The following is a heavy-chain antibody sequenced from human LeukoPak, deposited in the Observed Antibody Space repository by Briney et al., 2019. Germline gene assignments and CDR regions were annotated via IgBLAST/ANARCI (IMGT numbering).Heavy chain of an antibody. D-gene: IGHD2-2*01. CDR1: GGSISSGGYY. Sequence: SETLSLTCTVSGGSISSGGYYWSWIRQHPGKGLEWIGYIYYSGSTYYNPSLKSRVTISVDMSKNQFSLKLSSVTAADTAVYYCARVGYCSSTSCYDDYYYYGMDVWGQGTTVTVSS. J-gene: IGHJ6*02. CDR2: IYYSGST. CDR3: ARVGYCSSTSCYDDYYYYGMDV. V-gene: IGHV4-31*03.